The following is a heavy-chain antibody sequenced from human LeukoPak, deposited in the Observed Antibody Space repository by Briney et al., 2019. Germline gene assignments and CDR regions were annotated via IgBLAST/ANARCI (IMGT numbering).Heavy chain of an antibody. CDR1: GFTFSSYG. V-gene: IGHV3-33*01. CDR3: TRLYRSGCYVP. J-gene: IGHJ5*02. Sequence: GRSLRLSCEASGFTFSSYGMHWVRQAPGKGLEWVAVIWYDGSQKYYADSVKGRVTISRDNSKNVLYLQMNSLRVEDTAMYYCTRLYRSGCYVPWGQGTLVTVSS. CDR2: IWYDGSQK. D-gene: IGHD6-19*01.